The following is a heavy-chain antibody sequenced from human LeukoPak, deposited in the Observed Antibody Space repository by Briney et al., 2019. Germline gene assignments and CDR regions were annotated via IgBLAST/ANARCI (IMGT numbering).Heavy chain of an antibody. CDR2: INACNGNT. CDR3: ARISSSWYYFDY. D-gene: IGHD6-13*01. Sequence: GASGKVSCKASGYTFTSYAMHWVRQAPGQRLEWMGWINACNGNTKYSQKFQGRVTITRDTSASTAYMELSSLRSEDTAVYYCARISSSWYYFDYWGQGTLVTVSS. J-gene: IGHJ4*02. V-gene: IGHV1-3*01. CDR1: GYTFTSYA.